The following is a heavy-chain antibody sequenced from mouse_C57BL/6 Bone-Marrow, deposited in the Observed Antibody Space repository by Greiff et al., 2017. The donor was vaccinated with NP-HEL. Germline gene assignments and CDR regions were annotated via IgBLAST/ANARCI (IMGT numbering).Heavy chain of an antibody. D-gene: IGHD1-1*01. J-gene: IGHJ2*01. Sequence: EVMLVESGGGLVKPGGSLKLSCAASGFTFSDYGMHWVRQAPEKGLEWVAYISSGSSTIYYADTVKGRFTISRDNAKNTLFLQMTSLRSEDTAMYYCARPGTTVVATPFDYWGQGTTLTVSS. CDR3: ARPGTTVVATPFDY. CDR1: GFTFSDYG. CDR2: ISSGSSTI. V-gene: IGHV5-17*01.